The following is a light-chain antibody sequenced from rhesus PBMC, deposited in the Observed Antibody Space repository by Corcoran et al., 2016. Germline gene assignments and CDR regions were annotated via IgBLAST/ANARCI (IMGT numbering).Light chain of an antibody. Sequence: ETVVTQSPATLSLSPGERATLSCRASQSVGSYLAWYQQKPGQAPRLHIYGASSRATGIPDRFSDSGSGTDFTLTFSSLRPEDVGVYYCQQGSNLWTFGQGTKVEIK. CDR2: GAS. CDR1: QSVGSY. J-gene: IGKJ1*01. V-gene: IGKV3-24*04. CDR3: QQGSNLWT.